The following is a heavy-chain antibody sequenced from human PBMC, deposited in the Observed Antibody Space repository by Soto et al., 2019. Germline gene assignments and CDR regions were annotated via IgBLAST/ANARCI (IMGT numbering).Heavy chain of an antibody. Sequence: QVQLQESGPGLVKPSGTLSLTCTVSGGSINSNNWWSWVRQPPGQGLEWIGEIYHSGTTDYNPSLKSRVSISVDKSKSHFSLKLNSVTAADTAVYYCARKSVAGILYYFDSWGQGTLVTVSS. CDR2: IYHSGTT. CDR1: GGSINSNNW. J-gene: IGHJ4*02. D-gene: IGHD6-19*01. V-gene: IGHV4-4*02. CDR3: ARKSVAGILYYFDS.